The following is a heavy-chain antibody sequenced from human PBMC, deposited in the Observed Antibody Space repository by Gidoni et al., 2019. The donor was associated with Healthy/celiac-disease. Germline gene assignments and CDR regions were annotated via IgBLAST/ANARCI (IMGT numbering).Heavy chain of an antibody. CDR3: AKDSCSGGSCYAFDI. CDR2: ISWDGGST. V-gene: IGHV3-43D*03. D-gene: IGHD2-15*01. CDR1: GFPFHDYA. Sequence: VQLVASGGVVVQPGGSLSLSCAASGFPFHDYAMHWVRQAPGKGLEWVSLISWDGGSTYYADSVKGRFTISRDNSKNSLYLQMNSLRAEDTALYYCAKDSCSGGSCYAFDIWGQGTMVTVSS. J-gene: IGHJ3*02.